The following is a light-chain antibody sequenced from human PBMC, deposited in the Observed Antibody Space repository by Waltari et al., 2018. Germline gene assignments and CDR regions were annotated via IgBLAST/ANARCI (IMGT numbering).Light chain of an antibody. CDR2: TNN. V-gene: IGLV1-44*01. CDR1: SSNIGSNN. Sequence: QSVLTQPPSASATPGQRVTISCSGSSSNIGSNNVTWYHQLPGTAPKLLIYTNNQRPSGVPDRFSGSKSGTSASLAISGLQSEDEADYYCAVWDDSLNGVVFGGGTKLTVL. CDR3: AVWDDSLNGVV. J-gene: IGLJ2*01.